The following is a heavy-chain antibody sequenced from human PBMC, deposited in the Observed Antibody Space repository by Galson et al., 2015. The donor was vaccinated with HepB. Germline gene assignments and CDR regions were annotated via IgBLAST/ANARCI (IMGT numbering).Heavy chain of an antibody. V-gene: IGHV3-11*01. J-gene: IGHJ6*02. CDR1: GFTFSDYY. Sequence: SLRLSCAASGFTFSDYYMSWIRQAPGKGLEWVSYISSSGSTVYYADSVKGRFTISRDNAKNSLYLQMNSLRAEDTAVYYCARDSSTVTTGYYYYYGMDVWGQGTTVTVSS. CDR3: ARDSSTVTTGYYYYYGMDV. CDR2: ISSSGSTV. D-gene: IGHD4-17*01.